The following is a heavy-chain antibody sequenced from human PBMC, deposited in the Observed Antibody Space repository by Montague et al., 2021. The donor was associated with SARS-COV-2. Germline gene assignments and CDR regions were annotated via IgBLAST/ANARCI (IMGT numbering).Heavy chain of an antibody. Sequence: SETLSLTCAVYGGSFSGYYWSWIRQPPGTGLDWIGEINHYGSTNYNPSLNSRVTISLDTSKSQFSLKLRSVTAADTAVSYCARVTNDVLRYFDWLTQEEPSYFDYWGQGTLVTVSS. CDR1: GGSFSGYY. V-gene: IGHV4-34*01. J-gene: IGHJ4*02. D-gene: IGHD3-9*01. CDR2: INHYGST. CDR3: ARVTNDVLRYFDWLTQEEPSYFDY.